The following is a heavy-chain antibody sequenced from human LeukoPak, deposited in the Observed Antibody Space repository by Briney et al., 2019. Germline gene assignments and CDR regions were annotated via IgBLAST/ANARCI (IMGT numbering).Heavy chain of an antibody. CDR2: IDSGGGST. D-gene: IGHD3-22*01. Sequence: GGSLRLSCVASEYTFSNYAMSWVRQAPGKGLEWVSSIDSGGGSTYYADSVKGRFTISRDNSKNTLYLQMNSLRAEDTAIYYCASADGSGYRYYWGQGTLVTVSS. CDR1: EYTFSNYA. V-gene: IGHV3-23*01. CDR3: ASADGSGYRYY. J-gene: IGHJ4*02.